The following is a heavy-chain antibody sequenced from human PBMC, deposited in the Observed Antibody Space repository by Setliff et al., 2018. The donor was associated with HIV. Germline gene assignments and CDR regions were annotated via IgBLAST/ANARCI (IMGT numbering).Heavy chain of an antibody. CDR1: GGSINNHY. Sequence: SETLSLTCTVSGGSINNHYWYWIRQPPGKGLEWIGNIYSGRGTYYNPSLKSRVTMSVDTSKNQFSLKLSSVTAVDTAVYYCARTALWFDEADWYFDLWGRGTLVTVSS. J-gene: IGHJ2*01. CDR3: ARTALWFDEADWYFDL. D-gene: IGHD3-10*01. CDR2: IYSGRGT. V-gene: IGHV4-4*09.